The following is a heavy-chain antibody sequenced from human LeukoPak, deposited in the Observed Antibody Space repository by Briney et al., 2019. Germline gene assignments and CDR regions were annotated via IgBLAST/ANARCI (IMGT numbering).Heavy chain of an antibody. CDR3: ARQWPEYYMDV. CDR1: GFTFSTYS. J-gene: IGHJ6*03. CDR2: ISGSSSAI. D-gene: IGHD6-19*01. V-gene: IGHV3-48*01. Sequence: GGSLRLSCAASGFTFSTYSMNWVRQAPGKGLEWVSYISGSSSAIYYADSVKGRFTISRDSAKNSLYLQMNSLRAEDTALYYCARQWPEYYMDVWGKGTTVTVSS.